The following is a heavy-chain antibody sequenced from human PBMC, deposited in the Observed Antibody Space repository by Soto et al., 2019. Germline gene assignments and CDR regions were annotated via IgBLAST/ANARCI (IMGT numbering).Heavy chain of an antibody. Sequence: EVRLLESGGGLVQPGGSLRLSCEASESTINNFAMTWVRQAPVKGLEWVSAIASRGGTTYYAGSVRGRFTMSRDNSKNTVFVQMNSLRAEDTATYYCAKYHYDSPASRGAYDIWGQGTMVTVSS. J-gene: IGHJ3*02. D-gene: IGHD3-22*01. CDR3: AKYHYDSPASRGAYDI. CDR1: ESTINNFA. CDR2: IASRGGTT. V-gene: IGHV3-23*01.